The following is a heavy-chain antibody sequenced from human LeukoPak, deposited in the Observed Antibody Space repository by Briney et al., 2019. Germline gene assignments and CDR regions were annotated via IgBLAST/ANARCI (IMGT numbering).Heavy chain of an antibody. Sequence: PGGSLRLSCAASGFIFNNYAMHWVRQAPGKGLEWVAVISFDGSNKYYADSVKGRFTISRDNSKNTLYLQMNSLRAEDTAVYYCAKDSSPPDYYGSGSGYYMDVWGKGTTVTISS. D-gene: IGHD3-10*01. CDR3: AKDSSPPDYYGSGSGYYMDV. V-gene: IGHV3-30*04. J-gene: IGHJ6*03. CDR2: ISFDGSNK. CDR1: GFIFNNYA.